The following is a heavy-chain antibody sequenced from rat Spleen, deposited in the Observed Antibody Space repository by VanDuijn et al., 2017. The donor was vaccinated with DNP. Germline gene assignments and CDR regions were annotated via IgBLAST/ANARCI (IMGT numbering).Heavy chain of an antibody. V-gene: IGHV5S10*01. J-gene: IGHJ2*01. CDR2: IIYDGSNT. CDR1: GFTFSDYN. D-gene: IGHD1-12*01. CDR3: ATLNYYASLSCYFDY. Sequence: EVQLVESGGGLVQPGRSLKLSCAASGFTFSDYNMAWVRQAPKKGLEWVATIIYDGSNTYYRDSVKGRFTISRDNAKSTLYLQMDSLGSEDTATYYCATLNYYASLSCYFDYWGQGVMVTVSS.